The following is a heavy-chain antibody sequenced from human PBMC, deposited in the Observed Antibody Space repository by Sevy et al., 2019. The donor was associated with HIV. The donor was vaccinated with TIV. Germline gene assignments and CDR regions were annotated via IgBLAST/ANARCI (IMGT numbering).Heavy chain of an antibody. CDR2: IKSKTDGGTT. V-gene: IGHV3-15*01. CDR1: GFTFSNAW. CDR3: TTESLRLSFDY. Sequence: GGSLRLSCAASGFTFSNAWMSWVRQAPGKGLEWVGRIKSKTDGGTTDYATPVKGRFTISRDDSKNTLYLQMNSLKTVDTAVYYCTTESLRLSFDYWGQGTLVTVSS. D-gene: IGHD5-12*01. J-gene: IGHJ4*02.